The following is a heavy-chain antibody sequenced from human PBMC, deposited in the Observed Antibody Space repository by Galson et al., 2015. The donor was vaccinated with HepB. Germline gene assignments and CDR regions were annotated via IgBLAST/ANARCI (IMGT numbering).Heavy chain of an antibody. Sequence: TLSLTCTVSGGSISSGSYYWSWIRQPAGKGLEWIGRIYASGSTNYNPSLKSRVTMSVDTSKNQFSLKLSSVTAADTAVYYCARQATYCSSTSCPRAAFDYWGQGTLVTVSS. V-gene: IGHV4-61*02. CDR2: IYASGST. J-gene: IGHJ4*02. CDR1: GGSISSGSYY. CDR3: ARQATYCSSTSCPRAAFDY. D-gene: IGHD2-2*01.